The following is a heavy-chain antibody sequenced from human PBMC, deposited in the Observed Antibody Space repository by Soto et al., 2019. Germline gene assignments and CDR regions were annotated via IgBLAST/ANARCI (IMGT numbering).Heavy chain of an antibody. D-gene: IGHD2-15*01. Sequence: QVQLVQSGAEVEKPGASVKVSCKASGYTFTRYTVHWVRQAPGQGLEWMAMINPSGGSTYYVKTFEGRVTLTSDTSTSTVFMELGSLRSEDTAVYYGARMKGGGSEYFFDYWGQGTLVTVSS. CDR2: INPSGGST. J-gene: IGHJ4*02. CDR1: GYTFTRYT. CDR3: ARMKGGGSEYFFDY. V-gene: IGHV1-46*01.